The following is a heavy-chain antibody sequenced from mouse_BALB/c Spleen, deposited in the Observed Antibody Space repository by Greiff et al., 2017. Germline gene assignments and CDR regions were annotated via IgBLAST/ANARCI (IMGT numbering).Heavy chain of an antibody. CDR2: ISSGGGST. V-gene: IGHV5-12-1*01. Sequence: EVKLMESGGGLVKPGGSLKLSCAASGFAFSSYDMSWVRQTPEKRLEWVAYISSGGGSTYYPDTVKGRFTISRDNAKNTLYLQMSSLKSEDTAMYYCARHDYYGSSYVDAMDYWGQGTSVTVSS. CDR3: ARHDYYGSSYVDAMDY. CDR1: GFAFSSYD. J-gene: IGHJ4*01. D-gene: IGHD1-1*01.